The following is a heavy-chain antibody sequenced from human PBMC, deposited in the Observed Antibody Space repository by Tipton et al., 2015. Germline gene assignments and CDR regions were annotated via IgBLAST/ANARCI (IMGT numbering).Heavy chain of an antibody. D-gene: IGHD3-22*01. V-gene: IGHV4-59*01. CDR1: GGSISTYC. CDR3: ARDSYDSSGYYYDS. Sequence: TLSLTCSVSGGSISTYCWSWIRQPPGKGLEWIGYIYSSGSANYNPSLKSRVTISVDTSKNQFSLSLTSVTPADTAIYYCARDSYDSSGYYYDSWGRGTLVIVSS. CDR2: IYSSGSA. J-gene: IGHJ4*02.